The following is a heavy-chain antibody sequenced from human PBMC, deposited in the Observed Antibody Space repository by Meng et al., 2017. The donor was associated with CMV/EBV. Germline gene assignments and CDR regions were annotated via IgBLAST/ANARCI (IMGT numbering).Heavy chain of an antibody. V-gene: IGHV1-2*02. CDR1: GYTFTGYY. D-gene: IGHD1-26*01. CDR2: INPNSGGT. Sequence: ASVKVSCKASGYTFTGYYMHWVRQAPGQGLEWMGWINPNSGGTNYAQKFQGRVTMTRNTSISTAYMELSSLRSDDTAVYYCARGAIGGGAFDIWGQGTMVTVSS. J-gene: IGHJ3*02. CDR3: ARGAIGGGAFDI.